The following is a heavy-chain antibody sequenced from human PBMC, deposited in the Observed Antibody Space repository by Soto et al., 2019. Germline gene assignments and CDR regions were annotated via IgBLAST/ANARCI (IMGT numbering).Heavy chain of an antibody. J-gene: IGHJ4*02. CDR1: GGSISSYY. CDR2: IYYSGST. V-gene: IGHV4-59*01. Sequence: SETLSLTCTVSGGSISSYYWSWIRQPPGKGLEWIGYIYYSGSTNYNPSLKSRVTISVDTSKNQFSLKLSSVTAADTAVYYCARGVDTALHYWGQGTLVTVSS. D-gene: IGHD5-18*01. CDR3: ARGVDTALHY.